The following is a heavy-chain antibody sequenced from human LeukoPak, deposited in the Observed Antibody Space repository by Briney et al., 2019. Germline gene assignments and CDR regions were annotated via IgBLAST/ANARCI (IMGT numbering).Heavy chain of an antibody. CDR1: GYTFTSYY. J-gene: IGHJ5*02. V-gene: IGHV1-46*01. CDR2: INPSGGST. D-gene: IGHD5-12*01. Sequence: GASVKVSCKASGYTFTSYYMHWVRQAPGQGLEWMGIINPSGGSTSYAPKFQGRVTMTRDTSTSTVYMELSSLRSEDTAVYYCARAGSGYDSYNWFDPWGQGTLVTVSS. CDR3: ARAGSGYDSYNWFDP.